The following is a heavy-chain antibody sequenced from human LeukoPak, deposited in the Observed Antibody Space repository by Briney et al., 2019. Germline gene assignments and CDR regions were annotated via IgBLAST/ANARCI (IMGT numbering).Heavy chain of an antibody. CDR1: RFTFNTYA. Sequence: GGSLRLSCAASRFTFNTYAMSWVRQAPGKGLEWVSAISGSGGSTYYADSVKGRFTISRDNSKNTLYLQMNSLRAEDTAVYYCAKAPSCSGGSCYSFWFDPWGQGTLVTVSS. D-gene: IGHD2-15*01. CDR2: ISGSGGST. J-gene: IGHJ5*02. CDR3: AKAPSCSGGSCYSFWFDP. V-gene: IGHV3-23*01.